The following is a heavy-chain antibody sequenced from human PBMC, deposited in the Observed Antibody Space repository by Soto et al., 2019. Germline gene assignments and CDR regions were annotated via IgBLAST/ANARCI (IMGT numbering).Heavy chain of an antibody. CDR3: AKGGVVGAKSWFDP. J-gene: IGHJ5*02. CDR2: INYSGGST. CDR1: GFTFNNYA. D-gene: IGHD2-15*01. Sequence: GGSLRLSCAASGFTFNNYAMTWVRQAPGKGLEWVSTINYSGGSTYYTDSVKGRFTISRDNSNNSLYLQMNSLRAEDAAVYYCAKGGVVGAKSWFDPWGQGTLVTVSS. V-gene: IGHV3-23*01.